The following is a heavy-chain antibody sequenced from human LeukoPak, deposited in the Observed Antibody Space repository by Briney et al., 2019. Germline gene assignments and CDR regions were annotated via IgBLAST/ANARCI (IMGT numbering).Heavy chain of an antibody. Sequence: GESLKISCKGSGYSFTSYWIGWVRQLAGKGVEWMGSMYPCDSDTSYSPSFQGQVTTSAAKSISTAYLQWSCLKASDTAMYYCARHSDSSSWYGPTGDWFDPWGQGTLVTVSS. D-gene: IGHD6-13*01. CDR2: MYPCDSDT. J-gene: IGHJ5*02. V-gene: IGHV5-51*01. CDR3: ARHSDSSSWYGPTGDWFDP. CDR1: GYSFTSYW.